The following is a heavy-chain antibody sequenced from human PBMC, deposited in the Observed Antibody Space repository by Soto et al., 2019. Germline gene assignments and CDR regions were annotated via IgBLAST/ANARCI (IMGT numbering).Heavy chain of an antibody. V-gene: IGHV3-23*01. CDR1: GFTFRSYA. Sequence: GGSLILSCAASGFTFRSYAMNWVRQAPGKGLEWVSAISGSAGSTYYADSVKGRFTISRDTSKNTLYLQMNSLRAEDTAVYYCAKGNSWSPALVLDIWGQGTMVTVSS. CDR2: ISGSAGST. CDR3: AKGNSWSPALVLDI. J-gene: IGHJ3*02. D-gene: IGHD1-7*01.